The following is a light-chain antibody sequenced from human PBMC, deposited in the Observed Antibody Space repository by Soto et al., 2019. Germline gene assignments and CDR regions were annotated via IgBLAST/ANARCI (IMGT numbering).Light chain of an antibody. Sequence: QSALTKPASVCRFAGESITISCKVNSGDICCYNRDSWYQQHPGIAPKLIIYDVTDRPSGVSNRFSGSKSGNTASLTISGLQSEDEAEYYCSSYTYFTSMACVFGAGTKV. CDR3: SSYTYFTSMACV. CDR2: DVT. CDR1: SGDICCYNR. V-gene: IGLV2-14*03. J-gene: IGLJ1*01.